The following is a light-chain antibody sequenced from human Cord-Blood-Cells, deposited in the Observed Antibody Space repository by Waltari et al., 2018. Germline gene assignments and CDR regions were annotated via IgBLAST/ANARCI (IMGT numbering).Light chain of an antibody. V-gene: IGLV1-47*01. J-gene: IGLJ1*01. CDR1: SSNIGSNY. CDR2: RNN. Sequence: QSVLTQPPSASGTPGQRVTISCSGSSSNIGSNYVYWYQQLPGTAPKLLIYRNNQRPSGLPDRFSGAKSGTSASLAISGLRSEDEADYYCAAWDDSLSGHYVFGTGTKVTVL. CDR3: AAWDDSLSGHYV.